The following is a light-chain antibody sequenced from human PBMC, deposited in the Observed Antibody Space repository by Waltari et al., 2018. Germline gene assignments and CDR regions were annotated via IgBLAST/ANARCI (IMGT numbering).Light chain of an antibody. J-gene: IGKJ4*01. CDR1: QRLGNF. Sequence: ESVLTQSAATLSLSPGERASPSCRASQRLGNFLAWYQQKPGQAPRLLVYDASKRATGVPVRFSGRGSGTDFTLTISNLEPEDFAVYVCQQYSNWPPTFGGGTTVEIK. CDR3: QQYSNWPPT. CDR2: DAS. V-gene: IGKV3-11*01.